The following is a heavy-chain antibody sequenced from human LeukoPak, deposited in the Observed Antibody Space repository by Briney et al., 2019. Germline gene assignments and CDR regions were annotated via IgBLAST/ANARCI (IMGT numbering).Heavy chain of an antibody. J-gene: IGHJ4*02. V-gene: IGHV2-5*01. D-gene: IGHD5-12*01. CDR1: GFSLSTSGVG. CDR2: IYWNDDK. CDR3: AHRQTSSGYVFLSPFDY. Sequence: SGPTLVKPTQTLTLTCTFSGFSLSTSGVGVGWIRQPPGKALEWLALIYWNDDKRYSPSLKSRLTITKDTSKNQVVLTMTDMDPVDTATYYCAHRQTSSGYVFLSPFDYWGQGTLVTVSS.